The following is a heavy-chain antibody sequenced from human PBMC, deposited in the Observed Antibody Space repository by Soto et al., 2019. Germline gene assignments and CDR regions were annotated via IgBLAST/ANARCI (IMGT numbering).Heavy chain of an antibody. V-gene: IGHV1-69*06. CDR1: GYTFDSYA. D-gene: IGHD3-22*01. J-gene: IGHJ4*02. Sequence: QVQLVQSGAEVKKPGSSVKVSCEGSGYTFDSYAFSWVRQAPGQGLEWVGGIIPFFGTPNYAQKFQGRVTISADKSTSTAYMELVSLTSEDTAVYFCARDKGAYYSHLQYWGQGTLITVSS. CDR3: ARDKGAYYSHLQY. CDR2: IIPFFGTP.